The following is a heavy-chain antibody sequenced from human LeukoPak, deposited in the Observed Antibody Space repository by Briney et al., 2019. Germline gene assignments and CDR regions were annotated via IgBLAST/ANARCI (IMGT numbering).Heavy chain of an antibody. CDR2: IKQDGSVQ. J-gene: IGHJ4*02. CDR3: ATRIAVAGHNLDY. CDR1: GFTFSSYW. V-gene: IGHV3-7*01. D-gene: IGHD6-19*01. Sequence: GGSLRLSCAASGFTFSSYWMSWVRQAPGKGLEWVANIKQDGSVQFFLDSVKGRFTISRDNAKNSLYLQMNSLRAEDTAVYYCATRIAVAGHNLDYWGQGTLVTVSS.